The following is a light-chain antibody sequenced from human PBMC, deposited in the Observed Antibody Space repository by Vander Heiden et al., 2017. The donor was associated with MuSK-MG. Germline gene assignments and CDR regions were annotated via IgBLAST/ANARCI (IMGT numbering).Light chain of an antibody. CDR3: QEAFTNRMYT. J-gene: IGKJ2*01. CDR2: DAS. Sequence: DILMTQSPSSLSASVGESVTITCRASQSIGRFLTWYQHKPGTAPKHLIYDASNLQSGVPSRFSGSGCGTDFTLTISSRQPEDFATSYCQEAFTNRMYTFGQGTKLEIK. CDR1: QSIGRF. V-gene: IGKV1-39*01.